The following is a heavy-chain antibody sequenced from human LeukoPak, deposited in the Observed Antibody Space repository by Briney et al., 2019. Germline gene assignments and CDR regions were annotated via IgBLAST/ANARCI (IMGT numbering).Heavy chain of an antibody. Sequence: PGGSLRLSCAASGFTFSSYWMSWVRQAPGKGLEWVANIKQDGSEKYYVDSVKGRFTISRDNAKNSLYLQMNSLRAEDTAVYYCAKAKGGRWELSDYWGQGTLVTVSS. CDR3: AKAKGGRWELSDY. D-gene: IGHD1-26*01. V-gene: IGHV3-7*01. J-gene: IGHJ4*02. CDR1: GFTFSSYW. CDR2: IKQDGSEK.